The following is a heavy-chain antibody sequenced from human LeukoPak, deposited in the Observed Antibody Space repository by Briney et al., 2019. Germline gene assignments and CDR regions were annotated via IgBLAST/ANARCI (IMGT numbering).Heavy chain of an antibody. CDR3: ARADCSGGSCYGY. J-gene: IGHJ4*02. D-gene: IGHD2-15*01. CDR2: IKQDGSEK. Sequence: GGSLRLSCAASGFTFSSYWMSWVRQAPGKGLEWVANIKQDGSEKYYVDSVKGRFTISRDNAKNSLYLQMNSLRAEDTAVYYCARADCSGGSCYGYWGQGTLVTVSS. V-gene: IGHV3-7*01. CDR1: GFTFSSYW.